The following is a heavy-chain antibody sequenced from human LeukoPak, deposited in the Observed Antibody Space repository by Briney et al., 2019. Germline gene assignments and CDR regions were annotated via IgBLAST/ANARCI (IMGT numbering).Heavy chain of an antibody. D-gene: IGHD2-21*02. CDR2: MYITGNT. CDR1: GGSISSYC. J-gene: IGHJ2*01. CDR3: ARDSTASSPWYFDL. V-gene: IGHV4-4*07. Sequence: PSETLSLTCTVSGGSISSYCWSWIRQPAGKGLEWIGRMYITGNTNYNPSLKSRVTMSLDTSKNHFSLKLSSVTAADTAVYYCARDSTASSPWYFDLWGRGTLVTVSS.